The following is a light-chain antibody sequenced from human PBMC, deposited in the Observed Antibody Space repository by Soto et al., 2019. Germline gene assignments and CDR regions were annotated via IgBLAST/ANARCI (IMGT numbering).Light chain of an antibody. V-gene: IGLV2-14*01. CDR1: SSDVGGYNY. Sequence: QSVLTQPASVSGSTGQSITISCTGTSSDVGGYNYVSWYQQHPGKAPKLMIYDVSNRPSGVSNRFSGSKSGNTASLTISGLQAEDEADYYCSSYTSSSTLVFGGGTKVTV. CDR2: DVS. CDR3: SSYTSSSTLV. J-gene: IGLJ2*01.